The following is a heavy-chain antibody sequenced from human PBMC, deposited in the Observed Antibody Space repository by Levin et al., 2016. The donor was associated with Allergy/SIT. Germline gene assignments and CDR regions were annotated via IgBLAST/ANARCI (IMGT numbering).Heavy chain of an antibody. CDR3: VHRRKAVAPLNWFDP. J-gene: IGHJ5*02. Sequence: WIRQPPGKALEWLAVIYWNDDKRYSPSLKNRLTITKDTSKNQVVLTMTNIDPVDAATYYCVHRRKAVAPLNWFDPWGQGILVTVSS. V-gene: IGHV2-5*01. D-gene: IGHD6-19*01. CDR2: IYWNDDK.